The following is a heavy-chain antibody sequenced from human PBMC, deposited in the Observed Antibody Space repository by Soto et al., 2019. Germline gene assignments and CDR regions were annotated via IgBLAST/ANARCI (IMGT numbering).Heavy chain of an antibody. D-gene: IGHD6-25*01. CDR3: ARVRLHRGLWFDP. V-gene: IGHV3-33*01. CDR1: GFTFSSYG. CDR2: IWYDGSNK. Sequence: QVQLVESGGGVVQPGRSLRLSCAASGFTFSSYGMHWVRQAPGKGLEWVAVIWYDGSNKYYADSVKGRFTISRDNSKNTLYLQMNSLRAEDTAVYYCARVRLHRGLWFDPCGQGTLVTVSS. J-gene: IGHJ5*02.